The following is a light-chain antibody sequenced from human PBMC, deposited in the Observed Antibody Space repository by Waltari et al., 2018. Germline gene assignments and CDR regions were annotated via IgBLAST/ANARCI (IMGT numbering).Light chain of an antibody. V-gene: IGKV4-1*01. J-gene: IGKJ1*01. CDR2: WAS. Sequence: DIVMTPSPDSLAVSLGERATFNCKSSQTVLYRSNNKNYLAWYQQKPGQPPKLLIYWASTRESGVPDRFSGSGSGTDFTLTISSLQAEDVAVYYCQQYYSTPWTFGQGTKVEIK. CDR3: QQYYSTPWT. CDR1: QTVLYRSNNKNY.